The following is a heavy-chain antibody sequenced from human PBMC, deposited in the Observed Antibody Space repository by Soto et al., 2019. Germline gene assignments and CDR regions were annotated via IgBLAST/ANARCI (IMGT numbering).Heavy chain of an antibody. CDR3: ANGHESTVVTPSGLDY. D-gene: IGHD4-17*01. CDR1: GFTFSSYA. Sequence: GGSLRLSCAASGFTFSSYAMSWVRQAPGKGLEWASTISGSGGNTYYADSVKGRFTISRDNSKNTLYLQMNSLRAEDTAVYYCANGHESTVVTPSGLDYWGQGTLVTVSS. CDR2: ISGSGGNT. J-gene: IGHJ4*02. V-gene: IGHV3-23*01.